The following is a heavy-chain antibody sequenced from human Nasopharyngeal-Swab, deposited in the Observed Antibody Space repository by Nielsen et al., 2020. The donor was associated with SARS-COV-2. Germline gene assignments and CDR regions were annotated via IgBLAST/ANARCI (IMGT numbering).Heavy chain of an antibody. CDR2: IKQDGSEK. CDR3: AREGEGYCSSTSCYARGGWFDP. Sequence: RQPPGKGLEWGANIKQDGSEKYYVDSVKGRFTISRDNAKNSLYLQMNSLRAEDTAVYYCAREGEGYCSSTSCYARGGWFDPWGQGTPVTVSS. V-gene: IGHV3-7*03. J-gene: IGHJ5*02. D-gene: IGHD2-2*01.